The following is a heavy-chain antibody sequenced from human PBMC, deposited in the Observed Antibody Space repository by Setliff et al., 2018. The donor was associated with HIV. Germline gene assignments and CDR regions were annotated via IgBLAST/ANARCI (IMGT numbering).Heavy chain of an antibody. CDR1: GFSFFNYA. V-gene: IGHV3-21*04. CDR3: ARDGGGDGSGWYGFDY. CDR2: ITSTGSLK. Sequence: GESLKISCTTSGFSFFNYAVHWVRQAPGKGLEWVSGITSTGSLKYYADSLKGRFTISRDNAKNSVYLQMNSLRGEDSAVYYCARDGGGDGSGWYGFDYWGQGILVTVSS. J-gene: IGHJ4*02. D-gene: IGHD6-13*01.